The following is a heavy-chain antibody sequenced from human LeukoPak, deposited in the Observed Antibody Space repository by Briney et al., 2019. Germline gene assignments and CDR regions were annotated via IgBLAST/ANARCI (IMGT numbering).Heavy chain of an antibody. J-gene: IGHJ4*02. CDR2: INTNTGNP. CDR3: ARSGDSSGYYSYVVY. V-gene: IGHV7-4-1*02. Sequence: ASVKVSCKASGYIFRSYAMNWVRQAPGQGLEWMGWINTNTGNPTYAQGFTGRSVFSLDMSVSTAYLQISSLKAEDTAVYYCARSGDSSGYYSYVVYWGQGTLVTVSS. D-gene: IGHD3-22*01. CDR1: GYIFRSYA.